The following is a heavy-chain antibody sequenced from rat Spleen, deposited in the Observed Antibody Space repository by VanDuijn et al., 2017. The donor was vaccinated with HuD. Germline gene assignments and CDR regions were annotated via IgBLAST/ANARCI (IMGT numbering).Heavy chain of an antibody. CDR1: GCTFNNYW. J-gene: IGHJ2*01. CDR2: ITNASGRT. Sequence: EVQLVESGGGLVQPGGSLKLSCVASGCTFNNYWMTWIRQAPGRGLEWVASITNASGRTYYSDFVKGRFTISRDTAQNTLYLQMDSLRSEDTATYYCTTGPSPGTMMVLIQSYFDYWGQGVMVTVSS. V-gene: IGHV5-31*01. D-gene: IGHD1-12*02. CDR3: TTGPSPGTMMVLIQSYFDY.